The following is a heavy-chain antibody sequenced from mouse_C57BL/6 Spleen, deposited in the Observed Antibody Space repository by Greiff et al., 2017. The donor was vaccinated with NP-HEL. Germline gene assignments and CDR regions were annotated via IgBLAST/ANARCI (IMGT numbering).Heavy chain of an antibody. J-gene: IGHJ2*01. D-gene: IGHD1-2*01. Sequence: DVKLQESGPGLVKPSQSLSLTCTVTGYSITSGYGWNWIRQFPGNKLEWMGYISYSGSTNYNPSLKSRISITRDRSKNQFFLQLNSVTTEDTATYYCARTARIKYWGQGTTLTVSS. CDR1: GYSITSGYG. CDR2: ISYSGST. V-gene: IGHV3-2*02. CDR3: ARTARIKY.